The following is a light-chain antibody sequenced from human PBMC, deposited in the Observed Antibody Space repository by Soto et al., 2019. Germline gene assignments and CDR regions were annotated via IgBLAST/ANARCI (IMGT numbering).Light chain of an antibody. CDR2: GAS. CDR3: QQYGSSPFT. Sequence: EIGLTQSPGTLSLSPGERATLSCRASQRVSSSYLAWYQQNPYQAPRLLIYGASSRATGIPDRFSGSGSGTDFTLTISSLEPEDFAVYYCQQYGSSPFTFGG. V-gene: IGKV3-20*01. J-gene: IGKJ4*01. CDR1: QRVSSSY.